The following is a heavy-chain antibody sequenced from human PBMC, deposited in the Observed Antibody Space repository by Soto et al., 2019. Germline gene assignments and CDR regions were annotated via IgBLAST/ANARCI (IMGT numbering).Heavy chain of an antibody. CDR2: IIPVFGIE. CDR1: GGTFSSYG. J-gene: IGHJ3*02. Sequence: HVQLVQSGAEVKKPGSSVKVSCKASGGTFSSYGVSWVRQAPGQGLEWMGRIIPVFGIEHYAQKSQGRVTVTADESTSTAYKDLSGLTSEDTAVYYCARSLSYYDSSGYSDAFDIWGQGTLVTVSS. V-gene: IGHV1-69*01. CDR3: ARSLSYYDSSGYSDAFDI. D-gene: IGHD3-22*01.